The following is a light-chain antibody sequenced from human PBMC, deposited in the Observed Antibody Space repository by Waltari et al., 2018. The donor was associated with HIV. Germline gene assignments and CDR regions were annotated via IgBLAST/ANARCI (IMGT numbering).Light chain of an antibody. CDR2: GAS. CDR3: QQYGSSQYT. CDR1: QSVFSNY. Sequence: EIVLTQSPGTLSLSPGERATLSCRASQSVFSNYLAWYQQKPGQAPRLLIYGASSRAPGIPDRFSGSGSGTVFALTISRVEPEDFAVYHCQQYGSSQYTFGQGTKLEIK. J-gene: IGKJ2*01. V-gene: IGKV3-20*01.